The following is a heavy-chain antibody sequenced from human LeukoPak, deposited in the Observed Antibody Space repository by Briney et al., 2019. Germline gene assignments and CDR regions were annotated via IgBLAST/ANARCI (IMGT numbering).Heavy chain of an antibody. Sequence: ASVKVSCKASGYTFTSYDINWVRQATGQGLEWMGWMNPNSGNTGYAQKFQGRVTITRNTSISTAYMELSSLRSEDTAVYYCARGGHSSGWDPFDYWGQGTLVTVSS. CDR3: ARGGHSSGWDPFDY. J-gene: IGHJ4*02. CDR2: MNPNSGNT. D-gene: IGHD6-19*01. V-gene: IGHV1-8*01. CDR1: GYTFTSYD.